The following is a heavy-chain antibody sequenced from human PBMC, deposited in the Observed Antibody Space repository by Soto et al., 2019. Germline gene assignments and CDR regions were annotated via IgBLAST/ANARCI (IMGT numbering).Heavy chain of an antibody. Sequence: GGSLRLSCAASGFNFNDYQIHGVRQPPGEGLEWVSGISPGLSFIYYADSVRGRFTISRDNSNKSVFLQLNSLRVDDTATYYCVRDQFDNFRYHLYDRSGQGTLVPVSS. CDR1: GFNFNDYQ. J-gene: IGHJ5*02. V-gene: IGHV3-21*01. CDR3: VRDQFDNFRYHLYDR. D-gene: IGHD1-1*01. CDR2: ISPGLSFI.